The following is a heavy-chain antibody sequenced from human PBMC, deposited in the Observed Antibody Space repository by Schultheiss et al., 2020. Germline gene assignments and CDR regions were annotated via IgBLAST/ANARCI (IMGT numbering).Heavy chain of an antibody. D-gene: IGHD3-22*01. CDR3: ARDGTYYYDSIMFDP. CDR2: ISGSGGST. V-gene: IGHV3-23*01. J-gene: IGHJ5*02. CDR1: GFTFSSYA. Sequence: GGSLRISCAASGFTFSSYAMSWVRQAPGKGLEWVSAISGSGGSTYYADSVKGRFTISRDNAKNSLYLQMNSLRAEDTAVYYCARDGTYYYDSIMFDPWGQGTLVTVSS.